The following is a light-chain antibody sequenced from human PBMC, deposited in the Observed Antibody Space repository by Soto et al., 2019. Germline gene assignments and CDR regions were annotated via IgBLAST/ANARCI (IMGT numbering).Light chain of an antibody. J-gene: IGKJ3*01. CDR3: QRANSFPFA. CDR1: QGINSW. V-gene: IGKV1-12*01. Sequence: DIQMTQSPSSVSASAGDRVTITCRASQGINSWLAWYQQKPGKAPKLLIYAASGLQSGVPSRFSGSGSGTDFTLTISSLQPEDFATYYCQRANSFPFAFGPGTTVDIK. CDR2: AAS.